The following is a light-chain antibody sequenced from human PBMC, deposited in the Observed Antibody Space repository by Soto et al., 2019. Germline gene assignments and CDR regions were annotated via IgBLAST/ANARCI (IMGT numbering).Light chain of an antibody. V-gene: IGKV1-12*01. CDR3: QQLNSSPIT. Sequence: IQMTQSPSSVSALVCDTVTITCRASQDVGKWLAWYQQKPGKAPTLLIHGASSLQSGVPSRYSGSGSGTEFTLTISSLQPEDCATYYCQQLNSSPITFGQGTRLEIK. CDR2: GAS. J-gene: IGKJ5*01. CDR1: QDVGKW.